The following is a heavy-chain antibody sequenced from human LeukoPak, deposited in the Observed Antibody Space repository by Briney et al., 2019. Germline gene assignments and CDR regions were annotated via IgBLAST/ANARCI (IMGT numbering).Heavy chain of an antibody. Sequence: GGSLRLSCAASGFTFSSYGMHWVRQATGKGLEGVAFIRYDGSNKYYADSVKGRFTISRDNSKNTLYLQMNSLRAEDTAVYYCAKDGGYCSSTSCYPNSEYFDYWGQGTLVTVSS. CDR2: IRYDGSNK. CDR3: AKDGGYCSSTSCYPNSEYFDY. V-gene: IGHV3-30*02. CDR1: GFTFSSYG. J-gene: IGHJ4*02. D-gene: IGHD2-2*03.